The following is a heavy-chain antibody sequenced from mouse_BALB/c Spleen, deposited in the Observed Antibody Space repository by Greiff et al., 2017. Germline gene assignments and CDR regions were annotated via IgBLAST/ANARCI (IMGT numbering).Heavy chain of an antibody. V-gene: IGHV5-15*02. D-gene: IGHD2-10*02. Sequence: EVHLVESGGGLVQPGGSRKLSCAASGFTFSDYGMAWVRQAPGKGPEWVAFISNLAYSIYYADTVTGRFTISREYAKNTLYLEMSSLRSEDTAMYYCAREKYGAFAYWGQGTLVTVSA. CDR2: ISNLAYSI. CDR1: GFTFSDYG. J-gene: IGHJ3*01. CDR3: AREKYGAFAY.